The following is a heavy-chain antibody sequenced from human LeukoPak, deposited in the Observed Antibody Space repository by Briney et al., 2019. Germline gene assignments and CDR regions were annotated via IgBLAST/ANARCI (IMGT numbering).Heavy chain of an antibody. CDR1: GYTFASYG. V-gene: IGHV1-18*01. Sequence: ASVKVSCKASGYTFASYGISWVRQAPGQGLEWMGWISAYNGNTNYAQKLQGRVTMTTDTSTSTAYMELRSLRSDDTAVYYCARDLPPMIIAAAGNGGYWGQGTLVTVSS. D-gene: IGHD6-13*01. J-gene: IGHJ4*02. CDR3: ARDLPPMIIAAAGNGGY. CDR2: ISAYNGNT.